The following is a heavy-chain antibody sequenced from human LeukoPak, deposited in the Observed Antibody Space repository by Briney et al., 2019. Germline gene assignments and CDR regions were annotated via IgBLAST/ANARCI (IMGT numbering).Heavy chain of an antibody. CDR3: ARSGFCTSSTCFRESDGLDV. V-gene: IGHV1-18*01. Sequence: ASVKVSCKASGYIFTAYGISWVRQTPGEGLEWMGWISPDNDDTKYAQKLQGRVVLTTDTSTSTAYMELTSLRSGDTAVYYCARSGFCTSSTCFRESDGLDVWGQGTILTVSS. CDR1: GYIFTAYG. D-gene: IGHD2-8*01. CDR2: ISPDNDDT. J-gene: IGHJ3*01.